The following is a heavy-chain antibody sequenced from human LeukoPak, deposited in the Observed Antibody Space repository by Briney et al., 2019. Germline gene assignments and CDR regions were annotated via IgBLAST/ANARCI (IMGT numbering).Heavy chain of an antibody. D-gene: IGHD3-3*01. Sequence: GGSLRLSCAASGFTVSINYMSWVRQAPGKGLEWVSVIYSGGSTYYADSVKGRFTISRDNSKNTLYLQMNSLRAEDTAVYYCARDARITIFGSYYFDYWGQGTLVTVSS. CDR1: GFTVSINY. V-gene: IGHV3-66*02. CDR3: ARDARITIFGSYYFDY. CDR2: IYSGGST. J-gene: IGHJ4*02.